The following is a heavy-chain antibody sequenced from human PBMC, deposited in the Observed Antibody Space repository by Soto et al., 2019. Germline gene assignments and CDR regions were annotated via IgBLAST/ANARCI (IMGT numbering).Heavy chain of an antibody. Sequence: GGCLKLYCAASGFSFSIYSMNWVRQAPGKGLEWVSYISSSSSSTIFYTDSVKGRFTVSRDNAKNSLYLQMNSLRAEDTAVYYCERPTYYYDSSGPPAYWGQGTLVTVSS. J-gene: IGHJ4*02. V-gene: IGHV3-48*01. CDR3: ERPTYYYDSSGPPAY. CDR2: ISSSSSSTI. CDR1: GFSFSIYS. D-gene: IGHD3-22*01.